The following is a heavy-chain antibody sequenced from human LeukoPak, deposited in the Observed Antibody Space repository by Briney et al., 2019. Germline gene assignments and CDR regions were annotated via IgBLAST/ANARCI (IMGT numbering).Heavy chain of an antibody. CDR3: ARGNQLRRDYYYGMDV. V-gene: IGHV3-33*01. CDR2: IWYDGSNK. D-gene: IGHD2-2*01. Sequence: GRSLRLSCAASGFTFSSYGMHWVRQAPGKGLEWVAVIWYDGSNKYYADSVKGRFTISRDNSKNTLYLQMNSLRAEDTAVYYCARGNQLRRDYYYGMDVWGKGTTVTVSS. J-gene: IGHJ6*04. CDR1: GFTFSSYG.